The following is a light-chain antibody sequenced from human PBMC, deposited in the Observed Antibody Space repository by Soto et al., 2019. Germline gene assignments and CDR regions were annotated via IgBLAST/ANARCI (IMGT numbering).Light chain of an antibody. Sequence: EIVLTQSPGTLSLSLGERATLSCRASQSVSSTYLAWYQQKPGQAPSRLIYGVSSRATSIPDRFSGSGSGTDFTLTISRLEPEEFAVYYCQQYGSSPRTFGQGTKVEIK. CDR3: QQYGSSPRT. J-gene: IGKJ1*01. CDR2: GVS. CDR1: QSVSSTY. V-gene: IGKV3-20*01.